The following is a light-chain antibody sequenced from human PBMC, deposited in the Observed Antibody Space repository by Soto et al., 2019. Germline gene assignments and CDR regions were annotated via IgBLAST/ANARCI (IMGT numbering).Light chain of an antibody. CDR3: SSYTSSSTWV. Sequence: HSALTQPASVSGSPGQSVTISCTGTSSDVGGYKYVSWFQRHPGKAPKLMIYDVTNRPSGVSNRFSGSKSGNTATLTISGLQAEDEADYYCSSYTSSSTWVFGGGTKLTVL. V-gene: IGLV2-14*01. J-gene: IGLJ3*02. CDR2: DVT. CDR1: SSDVGGYKY.